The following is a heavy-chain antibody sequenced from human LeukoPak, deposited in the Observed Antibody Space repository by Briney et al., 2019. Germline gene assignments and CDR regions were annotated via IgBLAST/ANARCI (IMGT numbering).Heavy chain of an antibody. Sequence: SETLSLTCTVSGYSISSGYCWGWIRQPPGKGLEWIGSIYHSGSTYYNPSLKSRVTISVDTSKNQFSLKLSSVTAADTAVYYCARVKGIAVVGYFDYWGQGTLVTVSS. J-gene: IGHJ4*02. CDR2: IYHSGST. CDR3: ARVKGIAVVGYFDY. D-gene: IGHD6-19*01. V-gene: IGHV4-38-2*02. CDR1: GYSISSGYC.